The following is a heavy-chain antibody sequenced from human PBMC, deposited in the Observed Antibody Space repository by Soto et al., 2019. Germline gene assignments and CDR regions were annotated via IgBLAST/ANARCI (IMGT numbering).Heavy chain of an antibody. CDR3: AREISTVVTGWFDP. J-gene: IGHJ5*02. V-gene: IGHV1-69*12. CDR2: IIPIFGTA. Sequence: QVQLVQSGAEVKKPGSSVKVSCKASGGTFSSYAISWVRQAPGQGLEWMGGIIPIFGTANYAQKFQGRVTITADESTSTADMELSSLRSEDTAVYYCAREISTVVTGWFDPWGQGTLVTVSS. CDR1: GGTFSSYA. D-gene: IGHD2-15*01.